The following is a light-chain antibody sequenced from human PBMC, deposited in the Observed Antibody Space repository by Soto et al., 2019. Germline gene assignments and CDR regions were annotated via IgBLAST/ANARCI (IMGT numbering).Light chain of an antibody. J-gene: IGKJ4*01. V-gene: IGKV3-11*01. CDR3: QQRTNWPLT. CDR1: QTVGGY. CDR2: NAS. Sequence: EIVLTQSPATMSLSPGERATLSCRASQTVGGYLAWYQQKGGQAPRLLIYNASNRATGIPARFSGSGSGTDFTLTISSLEPEEFAFYYCQQRTNWPLTFGGGTKVEIK.